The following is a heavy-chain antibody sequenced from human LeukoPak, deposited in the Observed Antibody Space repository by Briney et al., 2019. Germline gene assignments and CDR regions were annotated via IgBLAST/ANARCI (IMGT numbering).Heavy chain of an antibody. CDR2: IKQDGGEE. D-gene: IGHD3-16*01. J-gene: IGHJ6*03. Sequence: GGSLRLSCAASGFTFSNYWMSWVRQAPGKGLEWVANIKQDGGEEYYVDSVKGRFTISRDNLKNSLYLQMNSLRAEDMALYYCAKGGGGRLIYYYYMDVWGKGTTVTVSS. V-gene: IGHV3-7*03. CDR3: AKGGGGRLIYYYYMDV. CDR1: GFTFSNYW.